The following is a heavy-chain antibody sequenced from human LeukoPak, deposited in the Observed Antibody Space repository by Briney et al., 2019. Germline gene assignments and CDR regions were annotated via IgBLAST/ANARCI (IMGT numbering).Heavy chain of an antibody. CDR3: ARDISIAADTYYFDY. V-gene: IGHV3-21*01. CDR1: GFTFSSYS. J-gene: IGHJ4*02. CDR2: ISSSSSYI. Sequence: PGGSLRLSCAASGFTFSSYSMNWVRQAPGKGLEWVSSISSSSSYICYADSVKGRFTISRDNAKNSLYLQMNSLRAEDTAVYYCARDISIAADTYYFDYWGRGTLVTVSS. D-gene: IGHD6-13*01.